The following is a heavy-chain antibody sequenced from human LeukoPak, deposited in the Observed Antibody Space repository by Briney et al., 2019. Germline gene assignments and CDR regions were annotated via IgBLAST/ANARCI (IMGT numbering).Heavy chain of an antibody. CDR3: ARLCSGGSCYSGAFGY. V-gene: IGHV1-69*13. D-gene: IGHD2-15*01. J-gene: IGHJ4*02. CDR2: IIPIFGTA. CDR1: GGTFSSYA. Sequence: SVTVSCKASGGTFSSYAISRVRQAPGPRLKWLGGIIPIFGTANYAQKFQGRVTITADESTSTAYMELSSLRSEDTAVYYCARLCSGGSCYSGAFGYWGQGTLVTVSS.